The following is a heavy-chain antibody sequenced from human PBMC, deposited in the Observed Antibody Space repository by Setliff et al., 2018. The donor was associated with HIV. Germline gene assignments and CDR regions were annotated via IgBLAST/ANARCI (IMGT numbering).Heavy chain of an antibody. J-gene: IGHJ4*02. Sequence: GGSLRLSCAASGFTFSNYGMHWVRQAPGKGLEWVAVISYDGSNKYYGDSVKGRFTISRDNSKNTLYLQMNSLRAEDTAVYYCAKDPGRRGGYVESVDYWGQGTLVTSPQ. CDR3: AKDPGRRGGYVESVDY. V-gene: IGHV3-30*18. CDR2: ISYDGSNK. CDR1: GFTFSNYG. D-gene: IGHD3-10*01.